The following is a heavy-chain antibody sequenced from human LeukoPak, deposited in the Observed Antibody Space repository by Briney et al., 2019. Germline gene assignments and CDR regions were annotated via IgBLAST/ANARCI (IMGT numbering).Heavy chain of an antibody. J-gene: IGHJ4*02. CDR1: GGSITGYY. Sequence: SETLSLTCSVSGGSITGYYWSWIRQPAGKGLEWIGRIYPNGGTNYNPSLKSRATMSVDTSKNRFSLKLTSVAAADTAMYYCARTKRTSHYYFDYWGQGTLATVSS. D-gene: IGHD2-2*01. CDR2: IYPNGGT. CDR3: ARTKRTSHYYFDY. V-gene: IGHV4-4*07.